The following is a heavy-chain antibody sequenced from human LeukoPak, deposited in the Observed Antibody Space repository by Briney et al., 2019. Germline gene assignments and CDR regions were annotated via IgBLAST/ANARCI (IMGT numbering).Heavy chain of an antibody. D-gene: IGHD2-2*01. CDR3: AKRRGEVPTASLDY. J-gene: IGHJ4*02. CDR1: GFTFSGYA. CDR2: ISGSGGSP. V-gene: IGHV3-23*01. Sequence: GGSLRLSCAASGFTFSGYAMSWVRQAPGKGLEWVSGISGSGGSPSYADSVKGRFTISRDNSKNTLYLQMNSLRAEDTAMYYCAKRRGEVPTASLDYWGQGALVTVSS.